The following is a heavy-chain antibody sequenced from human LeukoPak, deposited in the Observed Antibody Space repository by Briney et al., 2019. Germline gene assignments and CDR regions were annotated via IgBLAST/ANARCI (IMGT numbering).Heavy chain of an antibody. D-gene: IGHD6-19*01. J-gene: IGHJ4*02. CDR1: GYIFTSYY. CDR3: ERDLTGGWPDY. Sequence: ASVKVSCKASGYIFTSYYMHLVRQAPGQGLEWMGIINPSGGSTSYAQKFQGRVTMTRDTSTSTVYMELSSLRSEDTAVYYCERDLTGGWPDYWGQGTLVTVSS. CDR2: INPSGGST. V-gene: IGHV1-46*01.